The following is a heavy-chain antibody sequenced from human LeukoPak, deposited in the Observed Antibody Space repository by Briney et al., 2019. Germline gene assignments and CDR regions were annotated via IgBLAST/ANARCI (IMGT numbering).Heavy chain of an antibody. CDR2: IRYDGSNK. D-gene: IGHD3-22*01. J-gene: IGHJ4*02. CDR3: AKDSRMMVVFITGKGTEFDY. Sequence: GGSLRLSCAASGFTFSNYGMHWVRQAPGKGLEWVAFIRYDGSNKHYSDSVKGRFTVSRDNSKNTLYLRMNSLRAEDTAVYYCAKDSRMMVVFITGKGTEFDYWGQGALVTVSS. V-gene: IGHV3-30*02. CDR1: GFTFSNYG.